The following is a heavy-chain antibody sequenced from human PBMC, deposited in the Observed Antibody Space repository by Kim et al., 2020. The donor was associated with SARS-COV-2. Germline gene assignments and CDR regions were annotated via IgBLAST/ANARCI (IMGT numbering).Heavy chain of an antibody. CDR2: NGGA. V-gene: IGHV1-2*02. Sequence: NGGANVAQKFQGRVTMTRDTSINTVYMDLGSLTSDDTAVYYCARSDTSSGYWGQGTLVTVSS. J-gene: IGHJ4*02. CDR3: ARSDTSSGY. D-gene: IGHD6-6*01.